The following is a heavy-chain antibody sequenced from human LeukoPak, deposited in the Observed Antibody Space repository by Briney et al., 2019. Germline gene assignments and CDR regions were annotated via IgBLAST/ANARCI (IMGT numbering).Heavy chain of an antibody. Sequence: SETLSLTCAVYGGSFSGYYWSWIRQPPGKGLEWIGEINHSGSTNYNPSLKSRVTISVDTSKNQFSLKLSSVTAADTAVYYCARVKDSSGYYRLPRRKNDAFDIWGQGTMVTVSS. CDR2: INHSGST. CDR1: GGSFSGYY. CDR3: ARVKDSSGYYRLPRRKNDAFDI. D-gene: IGHD3-22*01. V-gene: IGHV4-34*01. J-gene: IGHJ3*02.